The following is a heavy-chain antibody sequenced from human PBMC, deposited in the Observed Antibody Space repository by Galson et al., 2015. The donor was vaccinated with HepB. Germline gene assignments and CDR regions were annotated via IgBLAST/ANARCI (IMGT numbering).Heavy chain of an antibody. J-gene: IGHJ4*02. CDR3: AKVEGPYCSSSSCYAGY. Sequence: SLRLSCAASGFTFSSYAMSWVRQAPGKGLEWVSAISGSGGSTYYADSVKGRFTISRDNSKNTLYLQMSNLRAEDTAVYYCAKVEGPYCSSSSCYAGYWGQGTLVTVSS. CDR1: GFTFSSYA. CDR2: ISGSGGST. D-gene: IGHD2-2*01. V-gene: IGHV3-23*01.